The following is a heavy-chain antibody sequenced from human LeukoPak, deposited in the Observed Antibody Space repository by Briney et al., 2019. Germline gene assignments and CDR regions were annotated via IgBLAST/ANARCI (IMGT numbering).Heavy chain of an antibody. J-gene: IGHJ4*02. CDR2: IYPTAYT. Sequence: GGSLRLSCAASGFTVSSNYMTWVRQAPGKGPEWISVIYPTAYTYYADSVKGRFTISRDNSKNTLYLQMNSLRAEDTAVYYCAREKEVATSTLDYWGQGTLVTVSS. CDR1: GFTVSSNY. CDR3: AREKEVATSTLDY. V-gene: IGHV3-66*01. D-gene: IGHD5-24*01.